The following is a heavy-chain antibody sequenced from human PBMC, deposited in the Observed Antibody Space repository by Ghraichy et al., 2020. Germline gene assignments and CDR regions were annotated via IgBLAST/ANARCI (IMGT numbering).Heavy chain of an antibody. Sequence: GESLNISCAASGFTFSSYSMNWVRQAPGKGLEWVSSISSSSSYIYYADSVKGRFTISRDNAKNSLYLQMNSLRAEDTAVYYCAAHKGIQLGDYWGQGTLVTVSS. CDR1: GFTFSSYS. CDR2: ISSSSSYI. D-gene: IGHD5-18*01. CDR3: AAHKGIQLGDY. V-gene: IGHV3-21*01. J-gene: IGHJ4*02.